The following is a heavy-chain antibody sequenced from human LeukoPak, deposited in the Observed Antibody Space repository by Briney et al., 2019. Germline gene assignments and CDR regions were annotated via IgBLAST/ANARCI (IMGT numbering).Heavy chain of an antibody. D-gene: IGHD3-10*01. CDR3: AKGFGMGYYYMDV. CDR2: IWYDGSNK. CDR1: GLTFSSYG. V-gene: IGHV3-33*06. Sequence: PAGSLRLYCAASGLTFSSYGMHWVRQAPGKGLEWVAVIWYDGSNKYYADSVKGRFTISRDNSKNTLYLQMNSMRAEDTAEYYCAKGFGMGYYYMDVWGKGTTVTVSS. J-gene: IGHJ6*03.